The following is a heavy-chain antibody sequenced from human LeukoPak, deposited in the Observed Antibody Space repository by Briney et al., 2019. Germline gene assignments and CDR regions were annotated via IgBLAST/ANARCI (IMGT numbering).Heavy chain of an antibody. CDR1: GFTFSSYA. V-gene: IGHV3-30*04. CDR2: ISYDGSNK. CDR3: ARPYYYEQAYADDAFDI. Sequence: GRSLRLSCAASGFTFSSYAMHWVRQAPGKGLEWVAVISYDGSNKYYADSVKGRFTISRDNSKNTLYLQMNSLRAEDTAVYYCARPYYYEQAYADDAFDIWGQGTMVTVSS. D-gene: IGHD3-22*01. J-gene: IGHJ3*02.